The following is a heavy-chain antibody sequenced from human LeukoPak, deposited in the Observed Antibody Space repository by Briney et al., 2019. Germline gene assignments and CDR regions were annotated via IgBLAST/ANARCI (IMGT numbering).Heavy chain of an antibody. CDR1: GSSISSSSYY. CDR2: IYFSGST. J-gene: IGHJ5*02. Sequence: SETLSLTCTVSGSSISSSSYYWGRIRQPPGKGLEWIGSIYFSGSTSYNPSLKSRLTISVDTSKNQFSLRLRSVTAADTAVYYCATCSSGAYNWFDPWGQGTLVTVSS. V-gene: IGHV4-39*01. D-gene: IGHD6-13*01. CDR3: ATCSSGAYNWFDP.